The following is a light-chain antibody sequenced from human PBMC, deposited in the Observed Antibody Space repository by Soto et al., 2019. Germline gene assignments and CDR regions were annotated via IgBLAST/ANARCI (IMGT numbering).Light chain of an antibody. CDR1: QGVTTN. V-gene: IGKV3-15*01. CDR3: QQYNNWPFS. Sequence: EIVMTPSPATRSVSPVERASLSGRAGQGVTTNFAWYQQKSGQSPRLLIYDVSIRATGVPARFSGTGSETDFTLTISGLQSEDSAVYFCQQYNNWPFSFGQGTRLEIK. CDR2: DVS. J-gene: IGKJ5*01.